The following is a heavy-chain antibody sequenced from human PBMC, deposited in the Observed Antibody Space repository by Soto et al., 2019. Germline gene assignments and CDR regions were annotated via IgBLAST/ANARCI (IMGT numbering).Heavy chain of an antibody. V-gene: IGHV3-21*01. J-gene: IGHJ5*02. CDR1: GFTFSSYS. CDR3: ARDVIAEDVLQPHNWFDP. CDR2: ISSSSSYI. D-gene: IGHD6-13*01. Sequence: VGSLRLSCAASGFTFSSYSMNWVRQAPGKGLEWVSSISSSSSYIYYADSVKGRFTISRDNAKNSLYLQMNSLRAEDTAVYYCARDVIAEDVLQPHNWFDPWGQGTLVTVSS.